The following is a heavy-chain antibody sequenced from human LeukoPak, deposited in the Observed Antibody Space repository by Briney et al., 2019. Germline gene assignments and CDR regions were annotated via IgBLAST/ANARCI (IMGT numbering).Heavy chain of an antibody. V-gene: IGHV1-2*02. D-gene: IGHD4-17*01. CDR3: ARDLYDYGDYGDY. J-gene: IGHJ4*02. Sequence: GASVKVSCKASGYAFTGYYMNWVRQAPGQGLEWMGWINPNSGGTNYAQKFQGRVTMTRDTSISTAYMELSRLRSDDTAVYYCARDLYDYGDYGDYWGQGTLVTVSS. CDR1: GYAFTGYY. CDR2: INPNSGGT.